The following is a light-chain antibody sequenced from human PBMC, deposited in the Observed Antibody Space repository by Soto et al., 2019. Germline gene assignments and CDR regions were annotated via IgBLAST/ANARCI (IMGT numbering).Light chain of an antibody. CDR3: QQVKSYPLT. V-gene: IGKV1-9*01. Sequence: DIQLTQSPSFLSASIGDRVTITCRASQGINNFLAWYQKQPGKAPKLLMYAASTLQSGVPSKFSGSGSGTEFTLTISSLQPEDFATYYCQQVKSYPLTFGGGTKVEIK. J-gene: IGKJ4*01. CDR1: QGINNF. CDR2: AAS.